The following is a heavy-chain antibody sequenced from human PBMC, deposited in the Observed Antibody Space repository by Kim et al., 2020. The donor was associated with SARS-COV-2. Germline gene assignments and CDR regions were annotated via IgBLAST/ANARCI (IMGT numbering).Heavy chain of an antibody. Sequence: SETLSLTCTVSGASIGSHGYFWAWIRQPPGRGLEWIGSLSYSGRRYYNPSLERRITTSLDTSKTQFSLRLTSVTAADTAVYHCARLYAFTGRYTAYYFDFWGQGTLVTVSS. CDR3: ARLYAFTGRYTAYYFDF. V-gene: IGHV4-39*01. CDR2: LSYSGRR. J-gene: IGHJ4*02. D-gene: IGHD3-16*02. CDR1: GASIGSHGYF.